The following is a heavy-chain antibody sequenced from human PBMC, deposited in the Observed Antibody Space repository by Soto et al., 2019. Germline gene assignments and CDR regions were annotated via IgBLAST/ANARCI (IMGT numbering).Heavy chain of an antibody. CDR3: PKALSEWIPTYCFDP. Sequence: QVQLVESGGGVVQPGTSLRLSCAASGFSFSKYGIHWVRQAPGKGLEWVAIITYDGSNKYYLDSVKGRFTISRDNSRNTAFLQMHSLTAEDTATYYCPKALSEWIPTYCFDPWGQGARVTVTS. CDR2: ITYDGSNK. V-gene: IGHV3-30*18. J-gene: IGHJ5*02. CDR1: GFSFSKYG. D-gene: IGHD3-3*01.